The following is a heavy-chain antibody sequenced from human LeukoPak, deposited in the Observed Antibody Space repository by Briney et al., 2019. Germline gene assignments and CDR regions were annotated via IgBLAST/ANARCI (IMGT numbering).Heavy chain of an antibody. CDR1: GYTFTSYD. J-gene: IGHJ6*02. D-gene: IGHD6-19*01. V-gene: IGHV1-8*01. CDR2: MNPNSGNT. CDR3: ARVDSGWPHYYYGMDV. Sequence: GASVKVSCKASGYTFTSYDINWVRQATGQGLEWMGWMNPNSGNTGYAQKFQGRVTMTRNTSISTAYMELSSLRSEDTAVYYCARVDSGWPHYYYGMDVWGQGTTVTVSS.